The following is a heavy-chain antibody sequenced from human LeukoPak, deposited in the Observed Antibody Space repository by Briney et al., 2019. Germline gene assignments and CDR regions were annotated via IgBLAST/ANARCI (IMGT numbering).Heavy chain of an antibody. V-gene: IGHV3-23*01. D-gene: IGHD6-19*01. J-gene: IGHJ4*02. CDR2: ISGSGGST. CDR1: GFTFSVYA. Sequence: GGSLRLSCAASGFTFSVYAMSWVRQAPGEGLEWVSGISGSGGSTYYADSVKDRFTISRDNSKNTLYLQIRSLRAEATPVYHCATYEGCIAVRSWGQGKPVTVSS. CDR3: ATYEGCIAVRS.